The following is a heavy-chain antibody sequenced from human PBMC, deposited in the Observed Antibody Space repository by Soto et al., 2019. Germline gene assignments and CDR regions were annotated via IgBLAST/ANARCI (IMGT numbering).Heavy chain of an antibody. CDR3: ARDLSGSYVFDY. Sequence: GGSLRLSCVVSGFTFSRHGIHWVRQAPGKGLEWVAVISYDGSDKDYADSVKGRFTISRDNSKNTLYLQMNSLRTEDTAVYYCARDLSGSYVFDYWGQGTPVT. CDR1: GFTFSRHG. D-gene: IGHD1-26*01. V-gene: IGHV3-30-3*01. J-gene: IGHJ4*02. CDR2: ISYDGSDK.